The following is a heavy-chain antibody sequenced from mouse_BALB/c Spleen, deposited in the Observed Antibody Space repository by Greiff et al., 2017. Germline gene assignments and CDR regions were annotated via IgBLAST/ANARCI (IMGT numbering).Heavy chain of an antibody. V-gene: IGHV5-12-1*01. CDR1: GFAFSSYD. J-gene: IGHJ2*01. D-gene: IGHD1-2*01. Sequence: EVMLVESGGGLVKPGGSLKLSCAASGFAFSSYDMSWVRQTPEKRLEWVAYISSGGGSTYYPDTVKGRFTISRDNAKNTLYLQMSSLKSEDTAMYYCARHGGYGYHFDYWGQGTTLTVSS. CDR3: ARHGGYGYHFDY. CDR2: ISSGGGST.